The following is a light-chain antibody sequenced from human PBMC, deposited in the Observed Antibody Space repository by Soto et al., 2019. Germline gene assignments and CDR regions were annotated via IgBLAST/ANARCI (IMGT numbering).Light chain of an antibody. J-gene: IGLJ1*01. CDR2: EVT. V-gene: IGLV2-8*01. CDR3: CPYTGTNNFV. Sequence: QSVLTQPPSASGSPGQSVTISCTGTRSDMGRYDYVSWYQQHPGKAPKLMIYEVTKRPSGVPDRFSGSKSGNTASLTVSGLQAEDEADYYCCPYTGTNNFVFGAGTKLTVL. CDR1: RSDMGRYDY.